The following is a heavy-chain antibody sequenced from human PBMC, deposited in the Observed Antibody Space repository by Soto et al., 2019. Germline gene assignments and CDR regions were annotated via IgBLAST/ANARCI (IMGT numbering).Heavy chain of an antibody. V-gene: IGHV3-23*01. Sequence: GGSLRLCCAASGFTFSSYAMSWVRQAPGKGLEWVSAISGSGGSTYYADSVKGRFTISRDNSKNTLYLQMNSLRAEDTAVYYCAKDISPGANYYYYMDVWANGTTVPVSS. D-gene: IGHD1-26*01. CDR2: ISGSGGST. J-gene: IGHJ6*03. CDR1: GFTFSSYA. CDR3: AKDISPGANYYYYMDV.